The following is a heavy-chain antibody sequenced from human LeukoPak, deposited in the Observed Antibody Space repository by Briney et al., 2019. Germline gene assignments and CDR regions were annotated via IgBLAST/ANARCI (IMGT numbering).Heavy chain of an antibody. J-gene: IGHJ4*02. Sequence: GGSLRLSCAASGFTFSSYWMHWVRQAPGKGLVWVSRINTDGSSTTYADSVKGRFTISRDNAKNTLCLQMNSLGAEDTAVYYCARDPVLDDYGGNSPYWGQGTLVTVSS. V-gene: IGHV3-74*01. CDR1: GFTFSSYW. CDR3: ARDPVLDDYGGNSPY. CDR2: INTDGSST. D-gene: IGHD4-23*01.